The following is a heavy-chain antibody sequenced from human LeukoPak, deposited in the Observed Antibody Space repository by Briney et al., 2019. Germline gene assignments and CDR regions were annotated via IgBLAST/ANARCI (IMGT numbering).Heavy chain of an antibody. CDR3: ARAVGATNNAFDI. D-gene: IGHD1-26*01. CDR2: ISPNSGGT. CDR1: GYTFTGYY. V-gene: IGHV1-2*02. J-gene: IGHJ3*02. Sequence: ASVKVSCKASGYTFTGYYMHWVRQAPGQGLEWMGWISPNSGGTNYAQKFQGRVTMTRDTSISTAYMELSRLRSDDTAVYYCARAVGATNNAFDIWGQGTMVTVS.